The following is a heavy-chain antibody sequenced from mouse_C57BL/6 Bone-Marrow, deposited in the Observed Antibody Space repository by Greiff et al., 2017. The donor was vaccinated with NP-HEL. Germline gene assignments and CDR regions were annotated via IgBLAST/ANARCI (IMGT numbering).Heavy chain of an antibody. V-gene: IGHV1-55*01. CDR3: ARWDDYDPAWFAY. D-gene: IGHD2-4*01. J-gene: IGHJ3*01. Sequence: QVQLQQPGAELVKPGASVKMSCKASGYTFTSYWITWVKQRPGQGLEWLGDIYPGSGSTNYNEQFKSKATLTVYTSASTAYMQLSSLTSEDSAVYYCARWDDYDPAWFAYWGQGTLVTVSA. CDR2: IYPGSGST. CDR1: GYTFTSYW.